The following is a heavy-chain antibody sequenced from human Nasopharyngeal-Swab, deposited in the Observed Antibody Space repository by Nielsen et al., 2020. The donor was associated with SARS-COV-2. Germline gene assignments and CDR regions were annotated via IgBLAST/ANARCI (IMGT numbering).Heavy chain of an antibody. D-gene: IGHD6-13*01. CDR1: GGSISSSTYY. V-gene: IGHV4-39*01. Sequence: GSLRLSCTVSGGSISSSTYYWAWIRQPPGKGLEWIGSIYYGGSTYYNPSLKSRVTISVDTSKNQFSLKLSSVTAADTAVYYCATLSSSWYEYYFDDWGQGTLVTVSS. CDR2: IYYGGST. J-gene: IGHJ4*02. CDR3: ATLSSSWYEYYFDD.